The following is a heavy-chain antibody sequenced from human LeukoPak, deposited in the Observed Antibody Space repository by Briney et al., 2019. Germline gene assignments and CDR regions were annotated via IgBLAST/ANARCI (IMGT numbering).Heavy chain of an antibody. Sequence: GRSLRLSCAASGLSFSNYGMHWVRQAPGKGVEGVAIIWCDGSKKDYADSVKGRFIISRDNSKHTLYLQMDSLRADDTGVYYCARDTPIAAAVTAYVHDYWGQVTLVTVSS. J-gene: IGHJ4*02. CDR3: ARDTPIAAAVTAYVHDY. D-gene: IGHD6-13*01. CDR2: IWCDGSKK. CDR1: GLSFSNYG. V-gene: IGHV3-30*19.